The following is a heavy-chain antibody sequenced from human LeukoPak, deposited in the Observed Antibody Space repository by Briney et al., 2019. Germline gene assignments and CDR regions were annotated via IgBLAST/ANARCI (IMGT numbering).Heavy chain of an antibody. Sequence: PGGSLRLSCAASGFIFSNYGMNWVRQAPGKGLEWVAAISASGSATSYADSVKGRFTISRDNSKNTLYLQMNSLRAEDTAVYYCAKGPSHSSGWYVGYWGQGTLVTVSS. J-gene: IGHJ4*02. CDR2: ISASGSAT. D-gene: IGHD6-19*01. CDR3: AKGPSHSSGWYVGY. V-gene: IGHV3-23*01. CDR1: GFIFSNYG.